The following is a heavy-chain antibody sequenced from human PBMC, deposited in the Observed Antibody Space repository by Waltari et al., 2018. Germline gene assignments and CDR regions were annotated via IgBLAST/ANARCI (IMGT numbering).Heavy chain of an antibody. CDR3: ARAGVTGDAFDI. V-gene: IGHV3-72*01. Sequence: EVQLVESGGGLVQPGGSLRLSCAASGFTFSDHYMDWVRQAPGKGLEWVGRTRNKANSCTTEYASSVEGRFTISMDDSKTSLYLQMNRLRAEDTAVYYCARAGVTGDAFDIWGQGTMVTVSS. CDR2: TRNKANSCTT. CDR1: GFTFSDHY. D-gene: IGHD2-21*02. J-gene: IGHJ3*02.